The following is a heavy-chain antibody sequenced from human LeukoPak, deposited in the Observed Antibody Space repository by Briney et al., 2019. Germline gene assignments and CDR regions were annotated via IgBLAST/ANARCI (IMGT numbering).Heavy chain of an antibody. J-gene: IGHJ4*02. CDR1: GFTVSSNY. V-gene: IGHV3-53*01. Sequence: QSGGSLRLSCAASGFTVSSNYMSWVRQAPGKGLEWVSVIYSGGSTYYADSVKGRFTISRDNSKNTLYLQMNSLRAEDTAVYYCARDSSGWCYFDYWGQGTLVTVSS. CDR3: ARDSSGWCYFDY. D-gene: IGHD6-19*01. CDR2: IYSGGST.